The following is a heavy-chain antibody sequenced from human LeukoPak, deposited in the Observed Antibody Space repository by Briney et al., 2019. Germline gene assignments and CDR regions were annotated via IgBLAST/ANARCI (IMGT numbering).Heavy chain of an antibody. CDR3: ARSPDPTYPPYYDSSQTPFDY. CDR2: INPSGGST. Sequence: GASVKVSCKASGYTFTSYYMHWVRQAPGQGLEWMGIINPSGGSTSYAQKFQGRVTMTRDTSTSTVYMELSSLRSEDTAVYYCARSPDPTYPPYYDSSQTPFDYWGQGTLVTVSS. V-gene: IGHV1-46*01. CDR1: GYTFTSYY. D-gene: IGHD3-22*01. J-gene: IGHJ4*02.